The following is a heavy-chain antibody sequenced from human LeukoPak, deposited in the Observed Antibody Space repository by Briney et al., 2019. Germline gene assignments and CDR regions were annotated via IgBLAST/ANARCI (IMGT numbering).Heavy chain of an antibody. Sequence: GGSLRLSCAASGFTFSSYAMHWVRQAPGKGLEYVSAISSNVGSTYYANSVKGRFTISRDNSKNTLYLQMGSLRAEDMAVYYCARDKLPDMVREPGSVRKLPPLQIYYYYGMDVWGQGTTVTVSS. D-gene: IGHD3-10*01. V-gene: IGHV3-64*01. CDR1: GFTFSSYA. CDR2: ISSNVGST. CDR3: ARDKLPDMVREPGSVRKLPPLQIYYYYGMDV. J-gene: IGHJ6*02.